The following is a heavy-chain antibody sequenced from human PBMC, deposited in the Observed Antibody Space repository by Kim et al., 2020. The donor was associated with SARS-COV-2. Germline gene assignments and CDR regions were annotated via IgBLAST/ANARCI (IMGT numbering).Heavy chain of an antibody. D-gene: IGHD1-26*01. CDR2: ISYDGSNK. CDR1: GFTFSSYA. J-gene: IGHJ3*02. V-gene: IGHV3-30*04. CDR3: ARAASGSYVDAFDI. Sequence: GGSLRLSCAASGFTFSSYAMHWVRQAPGKGLEWVAAISYDGSNKYYADSVKGRFTISRDNSKNTLYLQMNSLRAEDTAVYYCARAASGSYVDAFDIWGQGTMVTVSS.